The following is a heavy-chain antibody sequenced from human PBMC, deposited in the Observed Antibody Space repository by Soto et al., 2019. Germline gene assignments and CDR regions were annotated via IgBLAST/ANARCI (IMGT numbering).Heavy chain of an antibody. Sequence: QVQLVQSGAEVKKPGASVIVSCKASGYSFTTYYIHWVRQAPGQGLEWMGIINPTGGSTTYAPKFQGRVTMTRDASMSTVYMELSSLRSEDTAVYYCARALHYFGSRSSLDYWGQGTLVTVSS. J-gene: IGHJ4*02. CDR3: ARALHYFGSRSSLDY. CDR2: INPTGGST. V-gene: IGHV1-46*01. D-gene: IGHD3-10*01. CDR1: GYSFTTYY.